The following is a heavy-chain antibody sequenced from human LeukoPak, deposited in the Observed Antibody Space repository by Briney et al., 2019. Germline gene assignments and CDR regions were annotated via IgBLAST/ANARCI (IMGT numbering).Heavy chain of an antibody. CDR2: IESDGGRT. V-gene: IGHV3-74*01. CDR1: GFTFSHYW. CDR3: ARVGHCSSTACFIDY. Sequence: GGSLRLSCAASGFTFSHYWMHWVRQAPGKGLVWVSRIESDGGRTDYADSLKGRFTISRDNAKNTLYLEMNRLRAEDTAVYYCARVGHCSSTACFIDYWGQGTLVTVSS. D-gene: IGHD2-2*01. J-gene: IGHJ4*02.